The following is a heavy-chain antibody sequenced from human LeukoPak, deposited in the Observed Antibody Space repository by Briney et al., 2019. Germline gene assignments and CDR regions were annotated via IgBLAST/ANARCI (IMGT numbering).Heavy chain of an antibody. J-gene: IGHJ4*02. CDR2: INSDGSST. V-gene: IGHV3-74*01. CDR1: GFTFSSYW. Sequence: PGGSLRLSCAASGFTFSSYWMHWVRQAPGKGLVWVSHINSDGSSTSFADSVKGRFTISRDNSKNTLYLQMNSLRAEDTAVYYCAKDTDHYYGSGSYWNYWGQGTLVTVSS. CDR3: AKDTDHYYGSGSYWNY. D-gene: IGHD3-10*01.